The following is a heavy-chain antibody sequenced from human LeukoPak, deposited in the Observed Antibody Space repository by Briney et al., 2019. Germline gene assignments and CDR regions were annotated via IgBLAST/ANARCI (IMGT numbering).Heavy chain of an antibody. CDR2: INPNSGGT. J-gene: IGHJ5*02. D-gene: IGHD4-11*01. V-gene: IGHV1-2*06. Sequence: GASVKVSCKASGYTFTGYYMHWVRQAPGQGLEWMGRINPNSGGTNYAQKFQGRATMTRDTSISTAYMELSRLRSDDTAVYYCARTTVTTNWFDPWGQGTLVTVSS. CDR3: ARTTVTTNWFDP. CDR1: GYTFTGYY.